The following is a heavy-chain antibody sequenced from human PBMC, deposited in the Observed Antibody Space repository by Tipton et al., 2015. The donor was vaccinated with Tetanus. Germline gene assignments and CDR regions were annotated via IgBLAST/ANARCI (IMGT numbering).Heavy chain of an antibody. D-gene: IGHD5-18*01. Sequence: TLSLTCTVSGGSISSSSYYWGWIRQPPGKGLEWIGSIYYRGGTYYNPSLKSRVTISVDTSKNQFSLKLSSVTAADTAVYYCARGYSYGGGWFDPWGQGTLVTVSS. CDR3: ARGYSYGGGWFDP. V-gene: IGHV4-39*01. CDR2: IYYRGGT. J-gene: IGHJ5*02. CDR1: GGSISSSSYY.